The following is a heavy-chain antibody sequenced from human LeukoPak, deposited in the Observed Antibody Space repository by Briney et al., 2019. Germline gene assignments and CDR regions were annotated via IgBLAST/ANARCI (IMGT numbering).Heavy chain of an antibody. CDR2: INPNSGDT. CDR1: GYTFTSYG. Sequence: ASVKVSCKASGYTFTSYGISWVRQAPGQGLECMGRINPNSGDTIYAQKFQGRVTMTRDTSISTAYMELSRLTSDDTAVYSCAREYSSSGFDYWGQGTLVTVSS. CDR3: AREYSSSGFDY. J-gene: IGHJ4*02. D-gene: IGHD6-6*01. V-gene: IGHV1-2*06.